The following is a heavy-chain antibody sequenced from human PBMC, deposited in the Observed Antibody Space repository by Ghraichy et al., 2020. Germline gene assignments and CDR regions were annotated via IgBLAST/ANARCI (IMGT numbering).Heavy chain of an antibody. CDR3: ARDRDGYYGSGSPYYYGMDV. D-gene: IGHD3-10*01. Sequence: SETLSLTCTVSGGSISSGGYYWSWIRQHPGKGLEWIGYIYYSGSTYYNPSLKSRVTISVDTSKNQFSLQLSSVTAADTAVYYCARDRDGYYGSGSPYYYGMDVWGQGTTVTVSS. CDR2: IYYSGST. J-gene: IGHJ6*02. CDR1: GGSISSGGYY. V-gene: IGHV4-31*03.